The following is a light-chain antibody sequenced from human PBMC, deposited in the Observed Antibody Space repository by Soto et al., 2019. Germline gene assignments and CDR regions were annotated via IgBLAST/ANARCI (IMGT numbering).Light chain of an antibody. CDR1: QTISSW. CDR2: KAS. CDR3: QQYDSFSVT. Sequence: DIQMTQSPSTLSASLGDRVTITCRASQTISSWLAWYQQKPGKAPKLLIYKASTLKSGVPSRFSGSGSGTEFTLTISSLQPEDFATYYCQQYDSFSVTFGQGTKVDI. V-gene: IGKV1-5*03. J-gene: IGKJ1*01.